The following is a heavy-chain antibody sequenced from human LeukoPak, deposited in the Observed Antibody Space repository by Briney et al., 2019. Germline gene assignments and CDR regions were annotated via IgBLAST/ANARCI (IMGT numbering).Heavy chain of an antibody. V-gene: IGHV4-38-2*01. CDR3: ARSIAVAGNWYFDL. D-gene: IGHD6-19*01. CDR2: IYHSGST. CDR1: GYSISSGYY. Sequence: SETLSLTCAVSGYSISSGYYWGWIRQPPGKEHKWIRRIYHSGSTYYNPSLKSRVTISVDTSKNQFSLKLSSVTAADTAVYYCARSIAVAGNWYFDLWGRGTLVTVSS. J-gene: IGHJ2*01.